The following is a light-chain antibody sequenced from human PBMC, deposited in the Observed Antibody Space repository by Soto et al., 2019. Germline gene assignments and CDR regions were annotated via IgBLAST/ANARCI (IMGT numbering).Light chain of an antibody. CDR1: SSDAGGYNY. CDR3: SSYTSSSTPKYV. CDR2: DVS. Sequence: QSALTQPASGSGSPGQSITISCTGTSSDAGGYNYVSWYQQHPGKAPKLMIYDVSNRPSGVSNRFSGSKSGNTASLTISGLQAEDEADYYCSSYTSSSTPKYVFGTGTKLTVL. J-gene: IGLJ1*01. V-gene: IGLV2-14*01.